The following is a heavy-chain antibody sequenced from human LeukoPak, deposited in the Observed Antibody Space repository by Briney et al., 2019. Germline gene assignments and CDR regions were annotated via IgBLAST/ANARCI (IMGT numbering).Heavy chain of an antibody. V-gene: IGHV1-18*04. D-gene: IGHD2-15*01. CDR2: INTYNGNT. CDR3: ARDRRRYCSGGSCSDAFDI. J-gene: IGHJ3*02. CDR1: GYTFTSYG. Sequence: ASVKVSCKASGYTFTSYGISWVRQAPGQGLEWMGWINTYNGNTLYAQKLQGRVTMTTDTSTTTAYMELRSLRSDDTAVYFCARDRRRYCSGGSCSDAFDIWGQGTMVTASS.